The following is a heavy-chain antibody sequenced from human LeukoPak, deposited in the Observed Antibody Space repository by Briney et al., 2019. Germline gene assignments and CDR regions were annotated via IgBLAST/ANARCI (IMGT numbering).Heavy chain of an antibody. Sequence: GGSLRLSCAVSGLTFDDYAMHWVRLAPGKGLEWVSGISWNSGDIGYADSVKGRFTISRDNAKSSLFLQMNSLKTEDTALYYCAKDIVGSIYYDSSGPFDYWGQGTLVTVSS. J-gene: IGHJ4*02. D-gene: IGHD3-22*01. CDR2: ISWNSGDI. V-gene: IGHV3-9*01. CDR3: AKDIVGSIYYDSSGPFDY. CDR1: GLTFDDYA.